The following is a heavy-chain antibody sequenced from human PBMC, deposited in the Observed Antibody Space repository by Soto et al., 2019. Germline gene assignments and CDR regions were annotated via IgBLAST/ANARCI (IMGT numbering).Heavy chain of an antibody. D-gene: IGHD3-16*01. CDR1: GYTFTTYG. Sequence: QVQLVQSGAEVRKPGASVKVSCKASGYTFTTYGISWVRQAPGQGLEWLGWISGYNGHTKYAQKFQGRVTMTTDTTTSTFYMDLRSLRSDYTAVYYCAREGEMPYYYYCLDVWGQGTTVTGSS. J-gene: IGHJ6*02. CDR2: ISGYNGHT. CDR3: AREGEMPYYYYCLDV. V-gene: IGHV1-18*01.